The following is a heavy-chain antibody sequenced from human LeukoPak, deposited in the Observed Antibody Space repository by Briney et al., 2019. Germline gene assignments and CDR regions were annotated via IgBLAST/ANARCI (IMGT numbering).Heavy chain of an antibody. Sequence: ASVEVSCKASGYTFTGYYMHWVRQAPGQGLEWMGWINPNSGGTNYAQKFQGRVTMTRDTSISTAYMELSRLRSDDTAVYYCARGNCSSTSCYRPYYYYGMDVWGQGTTVTVSS. J-gene: IGHJ6*02. V-gene: IGHV1-2*02. CDR3: ARGNCSSTSCYRPYYYYGMDV. CDR1: GYTFTGYY. D-gene: IGHD2-2*01. CDR2: INPNSGGT.